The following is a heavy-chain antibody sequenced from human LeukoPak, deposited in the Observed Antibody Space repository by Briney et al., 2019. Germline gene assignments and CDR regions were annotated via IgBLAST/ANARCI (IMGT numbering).Heavy chain of an antibody. Sequence: ASVKVSCKASGYTFTSYGISLVRQAPGQGLEWMGWISAYNGSTNYAQKLQGRVTITTDTSTSTAYMELRSLRSDDPAVYYCARGGTYDSSGYYLADAFDIWGQGTMVTVSS. CDR2: ISAYNGST. CDR1: GYTFTSYG. V-gene: IGHV1-18*01. D-gene: IGHD3-22*01. CDR3: ARGGTYDSSGYYLADAFDI. J-gene: IGHJ3*02.